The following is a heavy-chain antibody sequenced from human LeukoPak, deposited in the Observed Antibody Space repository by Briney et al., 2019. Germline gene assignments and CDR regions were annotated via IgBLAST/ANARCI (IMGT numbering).Heavy chain of an antibody. CDR3: ARADIVGVYYYGMDV. V-gene: IGHV1-3*01. D-gene: IGHD1-26*01. CDR1: GYTFTSYA. J-gene: IGHJ6*02. CDR2: INAGNGNT. Sequence: ASVTVSCTASGYTFTSYAMHWVRQAPGQRLEWMGWINAGNGNTKYSRKFQGRVTITRDTSASTAYMELSSLRSEDTAVYYCARADIVGVYYYGMDVWGQGTTVTVSS.